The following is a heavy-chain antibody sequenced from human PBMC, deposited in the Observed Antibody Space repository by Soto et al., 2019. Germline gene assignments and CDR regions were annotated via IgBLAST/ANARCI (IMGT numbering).Heavy chain of an antibody. CDR1: GFTFSSYA. J-gene: IGHJ4*02. D-gene: IGHD5-18*01. CDR3: ARHGYNYGGGYFDY. V-gene: IGHV3-23*01. CDR2: ISGSGGST. Sequence: GWSLRLSCAASGFTFSSYAMSWVRQAPGKGLEWVSAISGSGGSTYYADSVKGRFTISRDNSKNTLYLQMNSLRAEDTAVYYCARHGYNYGGGYFDYWGQGTLVTVSS.